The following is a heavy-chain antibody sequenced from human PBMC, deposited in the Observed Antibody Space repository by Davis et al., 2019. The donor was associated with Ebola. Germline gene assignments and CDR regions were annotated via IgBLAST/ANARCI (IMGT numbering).Heavy chain of an antibody. V-gene: IGHV3-23*01. CDR1: GFTFNQYA. CDR2: ISKDGRDT. CDR3: ARVNSLGDFDY. J-gene: IGHJ4*02. Sequence: GESLKISCAASGFTFNQYAMTWVRQAPGKGLEWVSTISKDGRDTNYADSVKGRLSVSRDNSKNTVYLQMHSLRVEDTAIYYCARVNSLGDFDYWGQGTLVTVSS. D-gene: IGHD3-10*01.